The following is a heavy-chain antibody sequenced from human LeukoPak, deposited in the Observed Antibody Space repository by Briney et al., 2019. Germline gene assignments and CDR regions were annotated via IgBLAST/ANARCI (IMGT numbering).Heavy chain of an antibody. CDR2: IIPIFGTA. CDR3: ARSTDFWSGYNYYYYGMDV. V-gene: IGHV1-69*13. Sequence: SVTVSCKASGGTFSSYAISWVRQAPGQGLEWMGGIIPIFGTANYAQKFQGKVTITADESTSTAYMELSSLRSEDTAVYYCARSTDFWSGYNYYYYGMDVWGQGTTVTVSS. CDR1: GGTFSSYA. J-gene: IGHJ6*02. D-gene: IGHD3-3*01.